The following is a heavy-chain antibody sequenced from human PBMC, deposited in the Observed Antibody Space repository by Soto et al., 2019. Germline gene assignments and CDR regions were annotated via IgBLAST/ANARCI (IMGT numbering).Heavy chain of an antibody. D-gene: IGHD2-15*01. CDR2: IHSSGST. CDR1: GGSISSYY. CDR3: ARTIIPATGWYFDC. V-gene: IGHV4-4*07. J-gene: IGHJ4*02. Sequence: PSETLSLTXTVSGGSISSYYWTWIRQPAGKGLEWIGRIHSSGSTNYNPSLKSRVTMSVDTSKNQFSLKLSSVTAADTAVYYCARTIIPATGWYFDCWGQGTLVTVSS.